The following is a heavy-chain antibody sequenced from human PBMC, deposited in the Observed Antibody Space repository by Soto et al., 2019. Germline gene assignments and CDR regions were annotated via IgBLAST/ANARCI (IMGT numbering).Heavy chain of an antibody. D-gene: IGHD6-19*01. CDR3: ASPGGSIAVAGSVDYYYGMDV. J-gene: IGHJ6*02. CDR2: IIPIFGTA. Sequence: SVKVSCKASGGTFSSYAISWVRQAPGQGLEWMGGIIPIFGTANYAQKFQGRVTLTADESTSTAYMELSSLRSEDTAVYYCASPGGSIAVAGSVDYYYGMDVWGQGTTVTVSS. V-gene: IGHV1-69*13. CDR1: GGTFSSYA.